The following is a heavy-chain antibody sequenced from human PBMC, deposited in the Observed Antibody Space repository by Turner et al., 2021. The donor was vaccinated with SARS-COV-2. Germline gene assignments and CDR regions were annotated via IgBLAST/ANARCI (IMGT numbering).Heavy chain of an antibody. CDR2: ISYDGSNK. Sequence: QVQLVESGGGVVQPGRSLRLSCAASGFPFSSYAMHWVRQAPGKWLVWVAVISYDGSNKYYADSVKGRFTISRDNSKNTLYLQMNSLRAEDTAVYYCARGFSGNYYYFDYWGQGTLVTVSS. D-gene: IGHD1-26*01. CDR1: GFPFSSYA. J-gene: IGHJ4*02. V-gene: IGHV3-30-3*01. CDR3: ARGFSGNYYYFDY.